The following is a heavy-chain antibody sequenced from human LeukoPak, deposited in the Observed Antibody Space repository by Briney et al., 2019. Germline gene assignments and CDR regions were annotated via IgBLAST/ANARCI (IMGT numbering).Heavy chain of an antibody. CDR1: GFSFSNYA. J-gene: IGHJ6*02. CDR2: IRASSGRT. V-gene: IGHV3-23*01. D-gene: IGHD3-3*01. CDR3: ARDSDFYDSLTFYGMDV. Sequence: GGSLRLSCAASGFSFSNYAMSWVRQAPGKGLEWVSDIRASSGRTNYADSVKGRFTISRDNSKNTLYLQMNSLRADDTALYYCARDSDFYDSLTFYGMDVWGQGTTVIVSS.